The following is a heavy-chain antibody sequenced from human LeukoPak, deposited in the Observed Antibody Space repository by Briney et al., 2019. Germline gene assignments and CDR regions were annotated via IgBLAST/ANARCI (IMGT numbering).Heavy chain of an antibody. CDR1: GASISSGTYY. Sequence: SQTLSPTCTVSGASISSGTYYWSWIRQPAGKGLEWIVRIYTRGSTTYTPSLKSRVTISVDTSKNQFSLKLSAVSAAHTAVYFCARDTLRAARTDYWGQGTLVTVSS. CDR3: ARDTLRAARTDY. V-gene: IGHV4-61*02. J-gene: IGHJ4*02. D-gene: IGHD6-6*01. CDR2: IYTRGST.